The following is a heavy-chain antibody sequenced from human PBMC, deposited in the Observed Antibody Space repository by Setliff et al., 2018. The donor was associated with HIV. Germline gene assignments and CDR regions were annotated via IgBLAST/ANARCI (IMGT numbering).Heavy chain of an antibody. CDR2: ISSSGGST. D-gene: IGHD3-16*01. CDR3: AKMGSPVGPDAFDI. J-gene: IGHJ3*02. Sequence: GGSLRLSCAASGFTFSTYAMTWVRQAPGKGLEWVSSISSSGGSTYYADSVKGRFTISRDNSKNSLYLQMNSLRAKDTAVYYCAKMGSPVGPDAFDIWGQGTMVTVSS. CDR1: GFTFSTYA. V-gene: IGHV3-23*01.